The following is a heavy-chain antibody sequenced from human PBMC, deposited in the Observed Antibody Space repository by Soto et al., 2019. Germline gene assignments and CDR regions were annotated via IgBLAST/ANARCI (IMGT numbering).Heavy chain of an antibody. Sequence: ASVKVSCKASGYTFSSYYMNWVRQAPGQGLEWLGIINPSGGYTTYAQRFLGRVTMTSDTSTSTVHMELGSLTSEDTAMYYCARHIGAYYDNNGYPYFDYWGQGTRVTVSS. CDR3: ARHIGAYYDNNGYPYFDY. D-gene: IGHD3-22*01. CDR2: INPSGGYT. J-gene: IGHJ4*02. V-gene: IGHV1-46*01. CDR1: GYTFSSYY.